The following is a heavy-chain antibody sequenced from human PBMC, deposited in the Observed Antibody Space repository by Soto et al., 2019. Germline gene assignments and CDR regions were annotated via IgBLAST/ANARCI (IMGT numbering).Heavy chain of an antibody. D-gene: IGHD2-15*01. Sequence: GGSLRLSCAASGFTFSSYAMSWVRQAPGKGLEWVSAISGSGGSTYYADSVKGRFTISRDNSKNTLYLQMDSLRAEDTAVYYCAKAYCSGGSCYSGPLDPWGQGTLVTVSS. CDR1: GFTFSSYA. CDR3: AKAYCSGGSCYSGPLDP. V-gene: IGHV3-23*01. J-gene: IGHJ5*02. CDR2: ISGSGGST.